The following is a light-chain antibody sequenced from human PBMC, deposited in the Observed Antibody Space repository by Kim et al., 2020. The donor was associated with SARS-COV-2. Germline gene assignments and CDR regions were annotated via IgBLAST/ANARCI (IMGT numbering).Light chain of an antibody. CDR1: SLRPYY. CDR2: AEN. V-gene: IGLV3-19*01. Sequence: GKTVRITCQGDSLRPYYASWYQQRPGKAPVLVIYAENNRPSGIPARFSGSRSGNTATLTITGAQADDEADYYCNSRDSSGTQLAVFGTGTKVTVL. CDR3: NSRDSSGTQLAV. J-gene: IGLJ1*01.